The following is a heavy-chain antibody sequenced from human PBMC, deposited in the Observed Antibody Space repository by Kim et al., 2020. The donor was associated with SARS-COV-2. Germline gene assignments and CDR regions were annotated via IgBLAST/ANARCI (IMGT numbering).Heavy chain of an antibody. CDR3: ALDRYYYDSSGYPRGGDFDD. CDR2: IYHSGST. D-gene: IGHD3-22*01. V-gene: IGHV4-38-2*02. CDR1: GYSISSGYY. Sequence: SETLSLTCTVSGYSISSGYYWGWIRQPPGKGLEWIGSIYHSGSTYYNPSLKSRVTISVDTSKNQFSLKLSSVTAADTAVYYCALDRYYYDSSGYPRGGDFDDWGQGTLVTVSS. J-gene: IGHJ4*02.